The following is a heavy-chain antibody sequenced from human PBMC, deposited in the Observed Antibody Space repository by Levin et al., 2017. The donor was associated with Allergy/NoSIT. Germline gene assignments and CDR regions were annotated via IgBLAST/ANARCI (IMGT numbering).Heavy chain of an antibody. J-gene: IGHJ4*02. D-gene: IGHD6-19*01. CDR3: AREATSRRIAVAGTGY. CDR1: GYSISSGYY. Sequence: PSETLSLTCAVSGYSISSGYYWGWIRQPPGKGLEWIGSIYHSGSTYYNPSLKSRVTISVDTSKNQFSLKLSSVTAADTAVYYCAREATSRRIAVAGTGYWGQGTLVTVSS. CDR2: IYHSGST. V-gene: IGHV4-38-2*02.